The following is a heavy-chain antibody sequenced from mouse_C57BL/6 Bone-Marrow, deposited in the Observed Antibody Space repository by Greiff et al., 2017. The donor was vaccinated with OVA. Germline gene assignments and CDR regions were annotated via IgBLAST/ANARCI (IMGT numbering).Heavy chain of an antibody. V-gene: IGHV3-1*01. CDR1: GYSITSGYD. CDR3: ARVGHYGNSLVY. J-gene: IGHJ2*01. D-gene: IGHD2-1*01. CDR2: ISYSGSP. Sequence: EVQLQESGPGMVKPSQSLSLTCTVTGYSITSGYDWHWIRHFPGNKLEWMGYISYSGSPNYNPSLKSRISITHDTSKNHFFLKLNSVTTEDTATYYCARVGHYGNSLVYWGQGTTLTVSS.